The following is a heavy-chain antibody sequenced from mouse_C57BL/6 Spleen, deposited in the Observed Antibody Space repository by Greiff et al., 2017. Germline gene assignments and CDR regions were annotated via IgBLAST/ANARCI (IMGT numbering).Heavy chain of an antibody. V-gene: IGHV1-82*01. J-gene: IGHJ4*01. CDR2: IYPGDGGT. CDR1: GYAFSSSW. Sequence: QVQLQQSGPELVKPGASVKISCKASGYAFSSSWMNWVKQRPGKGLEWIGRIYPGDGGTNYNGKFKGKATLTADKSSSTAYMLLSSLTSEDSAVYFGGRERGLRPAMDYWGQGTSVTVSS. CDR3: GRERGLRPAMDY. D-gene: IGHD2-4*01.